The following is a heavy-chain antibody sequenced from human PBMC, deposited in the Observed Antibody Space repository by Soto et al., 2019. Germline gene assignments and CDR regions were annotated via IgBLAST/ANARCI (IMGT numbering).Heavy chain of an antibody. J-gene: IGHJ4*02. CDR3: ARGRGVAARLYYFDY. Sequence: SETLSLTCTVSGGPISSSSYYWGWIRQPPGKGQEWIGSIYYSGSTYYNPSLKSRVTISVDTSKNQFSLKLSSVTAADTAVYYCARGRGVAARLYYFDYWGQGTLVTVSS. CDR1: GGPISSSSYY. V-gene: IGHV4-39*07. CDR2: IYYSGST. D-gene: IGHD6-6*01.